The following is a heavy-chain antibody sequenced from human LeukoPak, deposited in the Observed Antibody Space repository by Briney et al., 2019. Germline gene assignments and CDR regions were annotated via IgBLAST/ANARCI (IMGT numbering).Heavy chain of an antibody. CDR3: AKDPYDILTGYYWCF. CDR2: ISGSGGST. V-gene: IGHV3-23*01. Sequence: PGGSLRLSCAASGFTFSSYAMSWVRQAPGKGLEWVSAISGSGGSTYYADSVKGRFTISRDNSKNTLYLQMNSLRAEDTAVYYCAKDPYDILTGYYWCFWGQGTLVTVSS. J-gene: IGHJ4*02. D-gene: IGHD3-9*01. CDR1: GFTFSSYA.